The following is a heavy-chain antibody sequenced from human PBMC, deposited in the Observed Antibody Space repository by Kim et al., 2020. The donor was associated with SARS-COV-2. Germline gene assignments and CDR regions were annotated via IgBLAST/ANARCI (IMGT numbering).Heavy chain of an antibody. CDR2: IKSKTDGGTT. CDR3: TTIAAAGTFYYYYGMDV. V-gene: IGHV3-15*01. J-gene: IGHJ6*02. Sequence: GGSLRLSCAASGFTFSNAWMSWVRQAPGKGLEWVGRIKSKTDGGTTDYAAPVKGRFTISRDDSKNTLYLQMNSLKTEDTAVYYCTTIAAAGTFYYYYGMDVWGQGTPVTVSS. D-gene: IGHD6-13*01. CDR1: GFTFSNAW.